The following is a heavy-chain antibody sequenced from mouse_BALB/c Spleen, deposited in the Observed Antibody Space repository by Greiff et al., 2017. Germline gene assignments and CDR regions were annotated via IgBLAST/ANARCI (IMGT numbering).Heavy chain of an antibody. CDR2: IWGDGST. J-gene: IGHJ4*01. D-gene: IGHD2-2*01. CDR1: GFSLTGYG. V-gene: IGHV2-6-7*01. CDR3: ARDEDGYGLSMDY. Sequence: QVQLQQSGPGLVAPSQSLSISCTVSGFSLTGYGVNWVRQPPGKGLEWLGMIWGDGSTDYNSALKSRLSISKDNSKSQVFLKMNSLQTDDTARYYCARDEDGYGLSMDYWGQGTSVTVSS.